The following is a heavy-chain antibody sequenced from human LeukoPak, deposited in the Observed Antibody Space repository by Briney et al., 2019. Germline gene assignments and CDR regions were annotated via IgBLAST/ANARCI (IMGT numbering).Heavy chain of an antibody. CDR1: GFIFDDYA. CDR2: INWNSSYI. J-gene: IGHJ4*02. CDR3: AKDTTATGTGNFDY. D-gene: IGHD6-13*01. V-gene: IGHV3-9*01. Sequence: GGSLRLSCAASGFIFDDYAMHWVRQVPGKGLQWVSGINWNSSYIGLADFVKGRVTISRDNAKNSLYLNMNSLRAEDTALYYCAKDTTATGTGNFDYWGQGTLVTVSS.